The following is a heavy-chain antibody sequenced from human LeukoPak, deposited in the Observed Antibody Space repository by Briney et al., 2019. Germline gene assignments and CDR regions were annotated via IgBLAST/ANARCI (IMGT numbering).Heavy chain of an antibody. J-gene: IGHJ4*02. CDR2: INPNSGGT. Sequence: GASVKVSCKASGYTFTGYYMHWVRQAPGHGLEWMGRINPNSGGTNYAQKLQGRVTMTRDTSISTAYMELSRLRSDDTAVDYCASAKVGSRWTYWGQGTLVTVSS. D-gene: IGHD6-13*01. CDR1: GYTFTGYY. CDR3: ASAKVGSRWTY. V-gene: IGHV1-2*06.